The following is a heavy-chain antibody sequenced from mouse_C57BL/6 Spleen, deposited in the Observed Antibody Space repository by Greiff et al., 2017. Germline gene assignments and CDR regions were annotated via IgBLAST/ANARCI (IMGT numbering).Heavy chain of an antibody. CDR2: IDPSDSET. Sequence: QVQLQQPGAELVRPGSSVKLSCKASGYTFTSYWMHWVKQRPIQGLEWIGNIDPSDSETHYNQKFKDKATLTGDKSSSTAYMQLSSLTSEDSAVYYCARFDTTLVAVYGGQGTTLTVSS. D-gene: IGHD1-1*01. CDR1: GYTFTSYW. CDR3: ARFDTTLVAVY. J-gene: IGHJ2*01. V-gene: IGHV1-52*01.